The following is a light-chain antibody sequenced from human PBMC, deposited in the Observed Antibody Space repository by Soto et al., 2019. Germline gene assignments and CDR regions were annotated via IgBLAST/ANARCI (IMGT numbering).Light chain of an antibody. CDR3: AGWDDSLSGVV. CDR2: SNN. J-gene: IGLJ2*01. Sequence: QSVLTQPPSASGTPGQRVTISCSGSRSNIGSNYVYWYQKVPGTAPKLLVYSNNQRPSGVPDRFSGSKSGNSASLAISGLRSEDEADYYCAGWDDSLSGVVFGGGTQLTVL. V-gene: IGLV1-47*02. CDR1: RSNIGSNY.